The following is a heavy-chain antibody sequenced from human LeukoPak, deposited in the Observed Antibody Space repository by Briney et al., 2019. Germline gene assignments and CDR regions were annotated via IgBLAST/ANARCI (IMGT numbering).Heavy chain of an antibody. D-gene: IGHD3-22*01. CDR2: INPKSGGT. Sequence: ASVKVSCKASGYTFTGYYIRWVRQAPGQGLEWMGWINPKSGGTKYAQKFQGRVTMTRDRPISTGIMELSRLRSDDTAVYYCAXXASLTYYYDTGDYYVFDYWGQGTLVTVSS. J-gene: IGHJ4*02. CDR1: GYTFTGYY. CDR3: AXXASLTYYYDTGDYYVFDY. V-gene: IGHV1-2*02.